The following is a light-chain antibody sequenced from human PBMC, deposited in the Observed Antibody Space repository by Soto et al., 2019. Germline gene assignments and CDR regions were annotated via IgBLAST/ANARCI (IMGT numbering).Light chain of an antibody. CDR2: EVS. V-gene: IGLV2-8*01. CDR1: SSDVGGYNY. Sequence: QSVLTQPASASVSPGPSVTISCTGTSSDVGGYNYVSWYQQHPGKAPKLMIYEVSKRPSGVPDRFSGSKSANTASLTVSGLQAEDEADYYCSSYAGSNNYVFGTGTKVTVL. CDR3: SSYAGSNNYV. J-gene: IGLJ1*01.